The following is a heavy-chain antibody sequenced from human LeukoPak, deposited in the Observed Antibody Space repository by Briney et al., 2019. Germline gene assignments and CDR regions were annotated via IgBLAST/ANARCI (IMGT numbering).Heavy chain of an antibody. J-gene: IGHJ2*01. CDR3: AREELGRYFDL. D-gene: IGHD3-10*01. Sequence: GESLRLSCAASGFTFSSYRMNWVRQAPGKGLECVSSISSSSSYIHYADSVKGRFTISRDNAKNSLYLQMNSLRAEDTAVYYCAREELGRYFDLWGRGALLTVSS. V-gene: IGHV3-21*01. CDR2: ISSSSSYI. CDR1: GFTFSSYR.